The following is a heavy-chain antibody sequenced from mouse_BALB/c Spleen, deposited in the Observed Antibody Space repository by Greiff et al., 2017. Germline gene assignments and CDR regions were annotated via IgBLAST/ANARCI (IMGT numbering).Heavy chain of an antibody. CDR3: ARSYAMDY. Sequence: QVQLKESGPELVKPGALVKISCKASGYTFTSYDINWVKQRPGQGLEWIGWIYPANGNTKYDPKFQGKATITADTSSNTAYLQLSSLTSEDTAVYYCARSYAMDYWGQGTSVTVSS. J-gene: IGHJ4*01. V-gene: IGHV1-66*01. CDR1: GYTFTSYD. CDR2: IYPANGNT.